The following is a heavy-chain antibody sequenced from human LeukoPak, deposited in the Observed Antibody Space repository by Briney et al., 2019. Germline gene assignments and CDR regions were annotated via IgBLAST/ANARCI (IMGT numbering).Heavy chain of an antibody. CDR2: IHDTGST. CDR3: ARFSPGCSTSSCYLTY. Sequence: SETLSLTCAVYGGSFSGYYWSWIRQPPGKGLELIGHIHDTGSTFYNPSLRGRVTISLDTSNNQFSLKLTSMTAADTAVYYCARFSPGCSTSSCYLTYWGQGTLVTVS. CDR1: GGSFSGYY. V-gene: IGHV4-59*01. J-gene: IGHJ4*02. D-gene: IGHD2-2*01.